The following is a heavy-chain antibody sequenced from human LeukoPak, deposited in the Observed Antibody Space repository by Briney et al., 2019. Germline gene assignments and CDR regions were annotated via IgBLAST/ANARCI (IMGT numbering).Heavy chain of an antibody. CDR3: AKDLGAGSGPYPFDY. V-gene: IGHV3-23*01. J-gene: IGHJ4*02. CDR2: ISTSGGSS. Sequence: GGSLRLSCAASGFTFSSYAMSWVRQAPGEGPEWVSAISTSGGSSYYADSVKGRFTISRDNSKNTLYLQMNSLRAEDTAVYYCAKDLGAGSGPYPFDYWGQGTLVTVSS. D-gene: IGHD1-26*01. CDR1: GFTFSSYA.